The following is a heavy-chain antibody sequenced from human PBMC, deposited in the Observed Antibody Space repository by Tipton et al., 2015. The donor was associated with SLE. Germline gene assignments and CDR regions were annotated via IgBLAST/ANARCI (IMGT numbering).Heavy chain of an antibody. CDR2: IYHSGST. CDR1: GYSISSGYY. D-gene: IGHD5-18*01. Sequence: TLSLTCTVSGYSISSGYYWGWIRQPPGKGLEWIGSIYHSGSTYYNPSLKSRVTISVDTSKNQFSLKLSSVTAADTAVYYCARRGQLGNLDYWGQGTLVTVSS. CDR3: ARRGQLGNLDY. V-gene: IGHV4-38-2*02. J-gene: IGHJ4*02.